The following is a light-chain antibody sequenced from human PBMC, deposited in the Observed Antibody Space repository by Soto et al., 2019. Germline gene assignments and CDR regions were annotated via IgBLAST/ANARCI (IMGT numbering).Light chain of an antibody. CDR1: SSDIGAYNY. J-gene: IGLJ1*01. Sequence: QAVLTQPASVSGSPGQSITISCTGTSSDIGAYNYVSWYRQHPGKAPQLLIYDVNNRPSGVSHRFSGSKSGNTASLTISGLQSEDEADCFCTSYTGSNTLEVFGPGTKVTVL. V-gene: IGLV2-14*03. CDR2: DVN. CDR3: TSYTGSNTLEV.